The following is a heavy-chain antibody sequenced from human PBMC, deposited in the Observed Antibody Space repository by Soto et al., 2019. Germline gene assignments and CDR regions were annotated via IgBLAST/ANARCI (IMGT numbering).Heavy chain of an antibody. Sequence: PGGSLRLSCAASGFTFCDYYMNWVRQAPGKGLEWVSSISSSSTIYYADSVKGRFTISRDNAKNSLYLQMNSLRAEDTAVYYCARDRRITIFGDYYYYYDMAVWGQGTTVTVSS. CDR2: ISSSSTI. V-gene: IGHV3-11*04. CDR1: GFTFCDYY. CDR3: ARDRRITIFGDYYYYYDMAV. J-gene: IGHJ6*02. D-gene: IGHD3-3*01.